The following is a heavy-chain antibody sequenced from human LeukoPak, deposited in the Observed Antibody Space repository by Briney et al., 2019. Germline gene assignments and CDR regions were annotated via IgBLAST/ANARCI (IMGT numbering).Heavy chain of an antibody. D-gene: IGHD6-13*01. CDR3: AKDWSPASGRGGYFDY. CDR1: GFTFSLYG. J-gene: IGHJ4*02. CDR2: IRYDGSNK. V-gene: IGHV3-30*02. Sequence: PGGSLRLSCAASGFTFSLYGMSWVRQAPGKGLEWVAFIRYDGSNKYYADSVKGRFTISRDNSKNTLYLQMNSLRAEDTAVYYCAKDWSPASGRGGYFDYWGQGTLVTVSS.